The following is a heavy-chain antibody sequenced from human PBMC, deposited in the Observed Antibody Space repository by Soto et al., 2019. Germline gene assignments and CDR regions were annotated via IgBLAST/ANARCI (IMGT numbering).Heavy chain of an antibody. D-gene: IGHD2-2*01. CDR3: ARDRRDIVVVPAANGHGMDG. Sequence: LSLTCAVSCGSISHSKWWSWVRQPPGQGVEWIGEVYHSGSTNYNPSLKSRVTISVDKSKNQFSLKLSSVTAADTAVYYCARDRRDIVVVPAANGHGMDGWGRGTTFTFSS. CDR2: VYHSGST. CDR1: CGSISHSKW. V-gene: IGHV4-4*02. J-gene: IGHJ6*01.